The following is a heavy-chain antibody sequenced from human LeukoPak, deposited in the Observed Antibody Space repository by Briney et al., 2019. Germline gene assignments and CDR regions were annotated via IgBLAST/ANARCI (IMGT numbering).Heavy chain of an antibody. Sequence: GASVKVSCKASGYTFTGYYMHWVRQAPGQGLEWMGRINPNSGGTNYAQKFQGRVTMTRDTSISTAYMELSRLRSDDTALYYCARRRGEPNIFDYWGQGNLVTVSS. D-gene: IGHD3-16*01. J-gene: IGHJ4*02. V-gene: IGHV1-2*06. CDR2: INPNSGGT. CDR3: ARRRGEPNIFDY. CDR1: GYTFTGYY.